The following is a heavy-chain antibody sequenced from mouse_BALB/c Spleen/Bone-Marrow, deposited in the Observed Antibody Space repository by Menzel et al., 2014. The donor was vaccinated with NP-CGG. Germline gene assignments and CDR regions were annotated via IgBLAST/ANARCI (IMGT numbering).Heavy chain of an antibody. CDR3: NGNYYAMDY. CDR2: TDPENGDT. Sequence: EVQLQQSGAELVRSGASVKLSCTASGFNIKDYYMHWVKQRPGQGLEWIGWTDPENGDTEYAPKFQGKATMTADTSSNTAYLQLSSLTSEDTAVYYCNGNYYAMDYWGQGTSVTVSS. J-gene: IGHJ4*01. CDR1: GFNIKDYY. D-gene: IGHD2-1*01. V-gene: IGHV14-4*02.